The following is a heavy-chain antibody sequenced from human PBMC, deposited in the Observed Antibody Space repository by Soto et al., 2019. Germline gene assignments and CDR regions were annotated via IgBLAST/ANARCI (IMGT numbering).Heavy chain of an antibody. J-gene: IGHJ4*02. V-gene: IGHV4-4*07. CDR1: GGSINTFY. D-gene: IGHD5-12*01. CDR3: AREGSYSAYNFAHGIQLWSFDF. CDR2: ILSSGST. Sequence: SETLPLTCTVSGGSINTFYWSWVRHPAGKGLEWIGRILSSGSTSFNPSLESRVAMSVDTSKNHFSLNLSSVTAADMAVYYCAREGSYSAYNFAHGIQLWSFDFWGQGALVTVSS.